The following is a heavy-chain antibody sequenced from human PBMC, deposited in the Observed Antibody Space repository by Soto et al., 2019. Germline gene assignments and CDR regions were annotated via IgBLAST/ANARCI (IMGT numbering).Heavy chain of an antibody. V-gene: IGHV1-2*04. Sequence: ASVKVSCKASGDTFNSYAVNWVRQAPGQGLEWMGWINPNSGGTNYAQTFQGWVTMTRDTSISTAYMELSSLRSEDTAVYYCASAGGYCISTSCYGHYYYYGMDVWGQGTTVTVSS. CDR3: ASAGGYCISTSCYGHYYYYGMDV. D-gene: IGHD2-2*01. J-gene: IGHJ6*02. CDR2: INPNSGGT. CDR1: GDTFNSYA.